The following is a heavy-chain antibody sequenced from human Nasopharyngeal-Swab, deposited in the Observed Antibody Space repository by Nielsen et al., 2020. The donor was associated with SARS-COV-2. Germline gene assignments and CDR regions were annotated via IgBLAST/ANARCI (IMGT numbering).Heavy chain of an antibody. CDR2: ISGSGRTT. V-gene: IGHV3-48*03. D-gene: IGHD3-3*01. Sequence: GGSLRLSCAASGFTFRDYEMNWIRQAPGKGLHWVAYISGSGRTTYYADSVKGRFSISRDNAKNSVFLQMNSLSVEDTAVYYCAKTAISYNWFDPWGQGTLVTVSP. CDR3: AKTAISYNWFDP. J-gene: IGHJ5*02. CDR1: GFTFRDYE.